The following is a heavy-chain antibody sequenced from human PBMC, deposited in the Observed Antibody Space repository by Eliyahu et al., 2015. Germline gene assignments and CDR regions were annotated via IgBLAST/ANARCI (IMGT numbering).Heavy chain of an antibody. Sequence: QVQLVESGGGVVQPGRSLXLXCAASGFTFSSYGMPWVRQAPGKGLEWVAVIWYDGSNKYYADSVKGRFTISRDNSKNTLYLQMNSLRAEDTAVYYCARDGGGNRILDYWGQGTLVTVSS. D-gene: IGHD4-23*01. CDR2: IWYDGSNK. J-gene: IGHJ4*02. CDR1: GFTFSSYG. V-gene: IGHV3-33*01. CDR3: ARDGGGNRILDY.